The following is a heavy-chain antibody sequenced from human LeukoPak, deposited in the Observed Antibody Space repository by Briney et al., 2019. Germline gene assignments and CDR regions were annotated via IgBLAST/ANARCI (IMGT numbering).Heavy chain of an antibody. V-gene: IGHV3-15*04. J-gene: IGHJ6*02. CDR2: TVSEIDGGTT. CDR1: GFTFNYAW. CDR3: TTDEDWNYARKDV. D-gene: IGHD1-7*01. Sequence: GGSLRLPCAASGFTFNYAWMSWVRQVPGKGLEWVGQTVSEIDGGTTDYAAPVKGRFTISRDDSKSTLYLQMNSLKIEDTAVYYCTTDEDWNYARKDVWGQGATVIVSS.